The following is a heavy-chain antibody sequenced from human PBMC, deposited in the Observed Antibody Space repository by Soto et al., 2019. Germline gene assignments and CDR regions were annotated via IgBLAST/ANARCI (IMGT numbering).Heavy chain of an antibody. CDR3: AREPSSGYDNFDY. CDR2: IWYDGSNK. D-gene: IGHD3-22*01. Sequence: PGGSLRLSCAASGFTFSSYGMHWVRQAPGKGLEWVAVIWYDGSNKYYADSVKGRFTISRDNSKNTLYLQMNSLRAEDTAVYYCAREPSSGYDNFDYWGQGTLVTVSS. J-gene: IGHJ4*02. CDR1: GFTFSSYG. V-gene: IGHV3-33*01.